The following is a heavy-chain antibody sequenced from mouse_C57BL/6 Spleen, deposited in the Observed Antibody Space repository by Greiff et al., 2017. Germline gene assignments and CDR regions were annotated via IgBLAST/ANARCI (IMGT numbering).Heavy chain of an antibody. Sequence: VHLVESGPGLVQPSQSLSITCTVSGFSLTSYGVHWVRQSPGKGLEWLGVIWRGGSTDYNAAFMSRLSITKDNSKSQVFFKMNSLQADDTAIYYCAKNSRWDYGSSSWYFDVWGTGTTVTVSS. V-gene: IGHV2-5*01. D-gene: IGHD1-1*01. CDR3: AKNSRWDYGSSSWYFDV. J-gene: IGHJ1*03. CDR1: GFSLTSYG. CDR2: IWRGGST.